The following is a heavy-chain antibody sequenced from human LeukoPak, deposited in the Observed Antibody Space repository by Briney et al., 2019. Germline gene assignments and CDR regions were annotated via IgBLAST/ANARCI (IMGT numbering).Heavy chain of an antibody. Sequence: GGSLRLSCAASGFXFSSYAISWVRQAPGKGLEWVSAIGAKGTSTYYADSVKGRFTISRDNSKNTLYLQMNSLTAEDTAVYYCVKDLGALSDGSSPYWGQGTLVTVSS. CDR2: IGAKGTST. CDR1: GFXFSSYA. CDR3: VKDLGALSDGSSPY. J-gene: IGHJ4*02. V-gene: IGHV3-23*01. D-gene: IGHD6-6*01.